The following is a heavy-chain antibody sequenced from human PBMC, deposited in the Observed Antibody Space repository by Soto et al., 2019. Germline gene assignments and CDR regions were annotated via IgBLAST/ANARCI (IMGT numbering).Heavy chain of an antibody. Sequence: NPSETLSLTCTVSGGSISSGSYYWSWIRQHPGKGLEWIGYIYYSGSTYYNPSLKSRVTISRDTSKNQFSLKLSSVTAADTAVYYCARSLGTMVYFDYWGQGTLVTVSS. J-gene: IGHJ4*02. D-gene: IGHD3-10*01. CDR3: ARSLGTMVYFDY. CDR2: IYYSGST. CDR1: GGSISSGSYY. V-gene: IGHV4-31*03.